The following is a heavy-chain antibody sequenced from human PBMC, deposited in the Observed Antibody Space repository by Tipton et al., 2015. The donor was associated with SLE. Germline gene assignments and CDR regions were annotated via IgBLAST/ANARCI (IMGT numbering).Heavy chain of an antibody. J-gene: IGHJ4*02. Sequence: SLRLSCAASGFIFSSYDMHWVRQVTGKGLEWISSIGTAGDTYYPGSVEGRFTISRENVKNSLYLQMNSLRAGDTAVYYCARGPGYSNGWYERYFDYWGQGTLVTVSS. CDR3: ARGPGYSNGWYERYFDY. D-gene: IGHD6-19*01. CDR2: IGTAGDT. CDR1: GFIFSSYD. V-gene: IGHV3-13*01.